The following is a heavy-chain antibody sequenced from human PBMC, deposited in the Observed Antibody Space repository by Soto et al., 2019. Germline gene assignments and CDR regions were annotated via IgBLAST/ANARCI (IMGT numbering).Heavy chain of an antibody. CDR3: ARDLLDTKVDYYFDS. Sequence: KPSETLSLTCTVSGGSLSSGTYYWSWIRQPPGKGLEWIGYIYHSGSSQSNPSLKSRVTISIDTSKNQFSLELRSVTAADTAVYYCARDLLDTKVDYYFDSWGPGRLVTVSS. J-gene: IGHJ4*02. CDR1: GGSLSSGTYY. CDR2: IYHSGSS. D-gene: IGHD3-3*01. V-gene: IGHV4-30-4*01.